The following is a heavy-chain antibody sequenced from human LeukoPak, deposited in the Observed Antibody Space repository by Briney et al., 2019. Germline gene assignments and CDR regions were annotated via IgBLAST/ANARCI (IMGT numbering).Heavy chain of an antibody. J-gene: IGHJ3*02. CDR3: ARRGAYPHDAFDI. Sequence: SETLSLTCTVPGGSFSSYYWSWIRQPPGKGLEWIGYIYYSGSTNYNPSLKSRVTISVDTSKNQFSLKLSSVTAADTAVYYCARRGAYPHDAFDIWGQGTMVTVSS. CDR2: IYYSGST. V-gene: IGHV4-59*08. CDR1: GGSFSSYY.